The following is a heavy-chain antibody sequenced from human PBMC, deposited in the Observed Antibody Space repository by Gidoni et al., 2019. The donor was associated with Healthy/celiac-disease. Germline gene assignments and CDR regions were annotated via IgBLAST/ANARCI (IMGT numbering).Heavy chain of an antibody. J-gene: IGHJ4*01. Sequence: QVTLKESGPVLVKPTETLTLTCTVSGFSLSNARMGVSWIRQPPGKALEWLAHIFSNDEKSYSTSLKSSLSIPKHTSKSQGVLTMTNMYPFDTSTYFSARHYDLWRGYVYWGHGTLVTVSS. CDR2: IFSNDEK. D-gene: IGHD3-3*01. CDR1: GFSLSNARMG. V-gene: IGHV2-26*01. CDR3: ARHYDLWRGYVY.